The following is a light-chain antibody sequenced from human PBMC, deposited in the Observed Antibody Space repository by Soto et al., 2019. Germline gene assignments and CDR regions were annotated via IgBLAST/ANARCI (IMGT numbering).Light chain of an antibody. Sequence: IQMNQSPSSLSASVGDRVTITCRASQSISSYLNWYQQKPGKAPKLLIYAASSLQSGVPSRLSGSGSGTDFTLTISSLQPEDFATYYCQQSYSTPTFGGGTKVDIK. CDR1: QSISSY. V-gene: IGKV1-39*01. CDR3: QQSYSTPT. CDR2: AAS. J-gene: IGKJ4*01.